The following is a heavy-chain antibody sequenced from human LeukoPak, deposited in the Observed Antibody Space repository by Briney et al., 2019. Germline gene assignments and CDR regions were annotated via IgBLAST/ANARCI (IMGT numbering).Heavy chain of an antibody. D-gene: IGHD2-21*02. V-gene: IGHV3-15*01. CDR2: IKSKPAGETT. CDR1: GFTFSNAW. J-gene: IGHJ4*02. CDR3: TTCGGDCFFNY. Sequence: GGSLRLSCAASGFTFSNAWMNWVRQAPGKGLEWVGRIKSKPAGETTSYAAPVKGRFTVSRDDSRNTLYLQMNSLKTEDTAVYYCTTCGGDCFFNYWGQGTLVTVSS.